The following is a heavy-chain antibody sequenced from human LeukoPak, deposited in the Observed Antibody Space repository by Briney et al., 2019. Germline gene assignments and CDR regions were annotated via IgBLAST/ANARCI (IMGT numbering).Heavy chain of an antibody. CDR2: IYHSGST. D-gene: IGHD1-7*01. J-gene: IGHJ5*02. CDR1: GYSISSGYY. CDR3: GRGLPRFITGTTKVGGDYRVQP. V-gene: IGHV4-38-2*02. Sequence: SETLSLTCTVSGYSISSGYYWGWIRQPPGKGLEWIGSIYHSGSTYYNPSLKSRVTISVDTSKNQFSLKLSSVTAADTAVYYWGRGLPRFITGTTKVGGDYRVQPWGQGTLVTVSS.